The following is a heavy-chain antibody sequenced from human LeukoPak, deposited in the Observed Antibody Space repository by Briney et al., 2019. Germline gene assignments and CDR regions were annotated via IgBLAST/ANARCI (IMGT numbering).Heavy chain of an antibody. V-gene: IGHV3-30*04. CDR3: ARDPGYCSGGSCYSFDY. D-gene: IGHD2-15*01. Sequence: PGGSLRLSCAASGFTFSSYAMHWVRQAPGRGLEWVAVLSYDGSNKYYADSVKGRFTISRDNSKNTLYLQMNSLRAEDTAVYYCARDPGYCSGGSCYSFDYWGQGTLVTVSS. J-gene: IGHJ4*02. CDR1: GFTFSSYA. CDR2: LSYDGSNK.